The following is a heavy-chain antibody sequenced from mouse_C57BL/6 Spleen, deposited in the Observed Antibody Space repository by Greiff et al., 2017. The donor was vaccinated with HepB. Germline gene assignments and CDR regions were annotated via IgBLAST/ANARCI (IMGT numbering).Heavy chain of an antibody. D-gene: IGHD2-13*01. CDR3: AREGGVKGAMDY. V-gene: IGHV1-31*01. Sequence: EVQLQQSGPELVKPGASVKISCKASGYSFTGYYMHWVKQSHGNILDWIGYIYPYNGVSSYNQKFKGKATLTVDKSSSPAYRELSSLTSEDSAVYYWAREGGVKGAMDYWGQGTSVTVSS. CDR2: IYPYNGVS. CDR1: GYSFTGYY. J-gene: IGHJ4*01.